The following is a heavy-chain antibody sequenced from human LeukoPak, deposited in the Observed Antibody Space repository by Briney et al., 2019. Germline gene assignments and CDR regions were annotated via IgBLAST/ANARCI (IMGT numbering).Heavy chain of an antibody. D-gene: IGHD3-22*01. V-gene: IGHV1-2*02. J-gene: IGHJ4*02. Sequence: ASVKVSCKASGYSFPGYYMHWVRQAPGQGLEWMGWINTNNGGTNYAQKFQGRVTMTRDASINTAYMELSSLRSDDTAVYYCARTPYYYDSSGYYYTFDYWGQGTLVTVSS. CDR2: INTNNGGT. CDR3: ARTPYYYDSSGYYYTFDY. CDR1: GYSFPGYY.